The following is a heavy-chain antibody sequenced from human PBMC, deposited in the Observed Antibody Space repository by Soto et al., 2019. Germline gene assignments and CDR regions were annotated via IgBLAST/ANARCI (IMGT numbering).Heavy chain of an antibody. J-gene: IGHJ4*02. CDR2: ISSSSSYI. D-gene: IGHD2-21*02. Sequence: GGSLRLSCAAPGFTFSSYSMNWVRQAPGKGLEWVSSISSSSSYIYYADSVKGRFTISRDNAKNSLYLQMNSLRAEDTAVYYCARHPYDCGGDCYSDYWGQGTLVTVSS. V-gene: IGHV3-21*01. CDR3: ARHPYDCGGDCYSDY. CDR1: GFTFSSYS.